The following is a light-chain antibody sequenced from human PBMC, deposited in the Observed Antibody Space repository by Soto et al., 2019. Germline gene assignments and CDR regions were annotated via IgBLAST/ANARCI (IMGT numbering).Light chain of an antibody. Sequence: QSALTQPASVSGSPGQSITISCTGTSSDVGGYNYVSWYQQHPGKAPKLMIYEVSNRPSGVSNRFSGSKSGNTASLSISGLQADDEADYYCNSYTSSSTVLFGGGTKLTVL. J-gene: IGLJ2*01. V-gene: IGLV2-14*01. CDR3: NSYTSSSTVL. CDR2: EVS. CDR1: SSDVGGYNY.